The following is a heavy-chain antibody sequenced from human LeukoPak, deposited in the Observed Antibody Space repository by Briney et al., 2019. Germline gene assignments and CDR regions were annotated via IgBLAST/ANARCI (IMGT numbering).Heavy chain of an antibody. CDR1: ACTFSSYA. CDR2: IIPIFGTA. J-gene: IGHJ3*02. Sequence: ASVWVSFKASACTFSSYAISWVRQAPGQGLEWMGGIIPIFGTANYAQKFQGRVTMTRDTSISKAYMDLSRLRYDETAVYYCARAQYYYDSSGYYAPGAFDIWGQRAMVTVSS. V-gene: IGHV1-69*05. D-gene: IGHD3-22*01. CDR3: ARAQYYYDSSGYYAPGAFDI.